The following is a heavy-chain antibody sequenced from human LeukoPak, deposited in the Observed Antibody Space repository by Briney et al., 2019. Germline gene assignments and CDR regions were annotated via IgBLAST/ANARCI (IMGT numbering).Heavy chain of an antibody. V-gene: IGHV3-21*01. D-gene: IGHD1-26*01. CDR3: ATGEGGFDY. Sequence: GGSLRLSCAASGFTFSSYSMNWVRQAPGKGLEWVSSIISSGTYIYYADSLKGRFTISRDNAKNSLYLQMNSLRAEDTATYYCATGEGGFDYWGQGTLVTVSS. CDR1: GFTFSSYS. J-gene: IGHJ4*02. CDR2: IISSGTYI.